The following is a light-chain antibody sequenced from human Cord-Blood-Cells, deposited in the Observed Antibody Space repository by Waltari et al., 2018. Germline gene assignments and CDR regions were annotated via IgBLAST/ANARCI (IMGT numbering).Light chain of an antibody. V-gene: IGKV1-5*01. J-gene: IGKJ1*01. CDR3: QQYNSYRT. Sequence: DIQMTQSPSPLSASVGDRVTITCRASQSISSWLAWYQQKPGKAPKLLIDDASSLESGVPSRFSGSGSGTGFTLTISSLQPDDFATYYCQQYNSYRTFGQGTKVEIK. CDR2: DAS. CDR1: QSISSW.